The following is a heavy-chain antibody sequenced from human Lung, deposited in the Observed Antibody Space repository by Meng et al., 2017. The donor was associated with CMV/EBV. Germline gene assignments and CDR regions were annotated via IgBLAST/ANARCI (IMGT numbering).Heavy chain of an antibody. D-gene: IGHD3-10*01. Sequence: KVSCKGSGYSFTSYWIGRVRQMPGKGLEWTGIIYPGDSGTRYSPSVQGQVTISDDKSNSTAYLQRSSLKASDTAMYYCVRRGSSYVMDVWGQGATVTVSS. CDR3: VRRGSSYVMDV. V-gene: IGHV5-51*01. CDR2: IYPGDSGT. J-gene: IGHJ6*02. CDR1: GYSFTSYW.